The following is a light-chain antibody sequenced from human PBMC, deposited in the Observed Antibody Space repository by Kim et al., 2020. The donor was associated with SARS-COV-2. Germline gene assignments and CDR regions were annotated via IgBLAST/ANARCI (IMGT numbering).Light chain of an antibody. V-gene: IGKV1-33*01. J-gene: IGKJ2*03. CDR2: DAS. CDR1: QDIYNN. CDR3: QQYAKRLS. Sequence: LSASVGDRVTITCQASQDIYNNLNWYQQKAGKAPKLLIFDASNMDIGVPSRFSGSGSGTDSTFTISSLQPEDIATYYCQQYAKRLSFGQGTKLEI.